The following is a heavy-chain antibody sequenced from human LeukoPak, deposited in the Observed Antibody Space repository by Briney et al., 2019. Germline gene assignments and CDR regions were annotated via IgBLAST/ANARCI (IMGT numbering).Heavy chain of an antibody. CDR3: ARAPHSYKRAFDI. CDR2: INQDGSEK. V-gene: IGHV3-7*01. D-gene: IGHD5-18*01. Sequence: GGSLRLSCVGSGFTFSNYWTSWVRQAPGKGLEWVANINQDGSEKYYVDSVKGRFTISRDNDKNSLYLQMNSLRAEDAAIYYCARAPHSYKRAFDIWGQGTMVTVSS. J-gene: IGHJ3*02. CDR1: GFTFSNYW.